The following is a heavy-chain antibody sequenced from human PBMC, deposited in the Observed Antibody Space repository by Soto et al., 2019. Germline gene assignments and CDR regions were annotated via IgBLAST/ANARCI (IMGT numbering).Heavy chain of an antibody. J-gene: IGHJ5*02. CDR2: IIALSGTT. V-gene: IGHV1-69*01. CDR1: GGTFRNYG. D-gene: IGHD3-3*01. Sequence: QVQLVQSGAEVKKPGSSVKVSCKASGGTFRNYGITWVRQAPGQGLEWMGGIIALSGTTNFAQKFQGRLTITADESTSTAYMELSNLRSEDTAVYYCARDYWSGYDDIDWFDPWGQGTLVTVSS. CDR3: ARDYWSGYDDIDWFDP.